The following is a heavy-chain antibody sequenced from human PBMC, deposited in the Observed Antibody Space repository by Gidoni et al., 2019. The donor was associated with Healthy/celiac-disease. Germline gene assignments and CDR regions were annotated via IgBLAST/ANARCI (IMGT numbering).Heavy chain of an antibody. CDR1: GFTFTSSA. CDR3: AARGGYYYYYYYMDV. J-gene: IGHJ6*03. V-gene: IGHV1-58*01. D-gene: IGHD5-12*01. Sequence: QMQLVQSGPAVKKPGTSVKVSCTASGFTFTSSAVQWVRQARGQRLEWIGWIVVGRGNTNYAQKVQERVTMTRDMSTSTAYMELSSLRSEDTAVYYCAARGGYYYYYYYMDVGGKGTTVTVSS. CDR2: IVVGRGNT.